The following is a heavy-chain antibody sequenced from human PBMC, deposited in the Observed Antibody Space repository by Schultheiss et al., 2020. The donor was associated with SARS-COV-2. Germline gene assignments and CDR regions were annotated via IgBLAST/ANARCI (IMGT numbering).Heavy chain of an antibody. CDR2: INHSGST. V-gene: IGHV4-34*01. CDR3: ARHAGYCSSTSCSRFDY. J-gene: IGHJ4*02. D-gene: IGHD2-2*03. Sequence: SETLSLTCAVYGGSFSGYYWSWIRQPPGKGLEWIGEINHSGSTNYNPSLKSRVTISVDTSKNQFSLKLSSVTAADTDVYYCARHAGYCSSTSCSRFDYWGQGTLVTVSS. CDR1: GGSFSGYY.